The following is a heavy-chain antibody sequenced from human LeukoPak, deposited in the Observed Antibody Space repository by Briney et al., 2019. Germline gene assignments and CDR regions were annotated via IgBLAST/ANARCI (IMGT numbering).Heavy chain of an antibody. CDR1: GYTFTSYD. CDR2: MNPNSGNT. D-gene: IGHD6-13*01. V-gene: IGHV1-8*01. J-gene: IGHJ6*03. Sequence: ASVKVSCKASGYTFTSYDINWVRQATGQGLEWMGWMNPNSGNTGYAQKFQGRVTMTRNTSISTAYMELSSLRSEDTAVYYCARGGRAAAYYYYYYYMVVWGKGTTVTISS. CDR3: ARGGRAAAYYYYYYYMVV.